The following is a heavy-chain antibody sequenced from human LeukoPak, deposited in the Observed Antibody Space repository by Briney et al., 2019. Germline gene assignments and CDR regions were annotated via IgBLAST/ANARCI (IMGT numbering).Heavy chain of an antibody. D-gene: IGHD6-19*01. J-gene: IGHJ4*02. V-gene: IGHV3-23*01. Sequence: PGGSLRLSCAASGFTFSSYGMSWVRQAPGKGLEWVSAISGSGGSTYYADSVKGRFTISRDNSKNTLYLQMNSLRAEDTAVYYCAKGYSSGWYASYFDYWGQGTLVTVSS. CDR3: AKGYSSGWYASYFDY. CDR2: ISGSGGST. CDR1: GFTFSSYG.